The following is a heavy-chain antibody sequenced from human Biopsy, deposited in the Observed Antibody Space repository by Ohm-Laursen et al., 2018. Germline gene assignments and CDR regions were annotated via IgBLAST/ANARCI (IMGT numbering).Heavy chain of an antibody. D-gene: IGHD3-10*01. CDR3: ARDRMVTIITLVRADTFDI. V-gene: IGHV1-2*02. Sequence: SVKVSCKASGYTFTDYSLHWVRQAPGQGLEWMGWVNPNSGATNYAQKFQGRVTMTSDTFISTAYIELRRLISDDTAVYFCARDRMVTIITLVRADTFDIWGQGTLVSVSS. J-gene: IGHJ3*02. CDR2: VNPNSGAT. CDR1: GYTFTDYS.